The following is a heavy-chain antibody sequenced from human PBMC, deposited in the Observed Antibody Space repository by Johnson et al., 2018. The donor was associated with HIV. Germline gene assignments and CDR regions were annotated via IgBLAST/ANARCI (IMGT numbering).Heavy chain of an antibody. Sequence: VQLVESGGGLVQPGGSLRLSCAASGFTFSSYAMSWVRQAPVKGLVWVSRINSDGSSTSYADSVKGRFTISRDNAKNSLYLQMNSLRAEDTAVSYCARDFDYLYNQGAFDIWGQGTMVTVSS. CDR2: INSDGSST. CDR1: GFTFSSYA. D-gene: IGHD3-9*01. CDR3: ARDFDYLYNQGAFDI. J-gene: IGHJ3*02. V-gene: IGHV3-74*01.